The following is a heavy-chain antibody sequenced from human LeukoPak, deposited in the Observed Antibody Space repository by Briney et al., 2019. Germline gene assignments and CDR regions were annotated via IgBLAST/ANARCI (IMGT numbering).Heavy chain of an antibody. V-gene: IGHV4-39*01. J-gene: IGHJ4*02. Sequence: PSETLSLTCTVSGGSISSSSYYWGWIRQPPGKGLEWIGSIYYSGSTYYNPSLKSRVTISVDTSKNQFSLKLSSVAAADTAVYYCARHAIVGGRGGYFDYWGQGTLVTVSS. CDR1: GGSISSSSYY. D-gene: IGHD1-26*01. CDR2: IYYSGST. CDR3: ARHAIVGGRGGYFDY.